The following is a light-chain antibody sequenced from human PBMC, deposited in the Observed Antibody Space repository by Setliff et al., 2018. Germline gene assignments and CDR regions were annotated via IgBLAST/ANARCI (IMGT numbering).Light chain of an antibody. Sequence: QSALTQPRSVSGSPGQSVTISCTGASRDVGAYNYVSWYQQHPGKVPKLMIYDVTKRPSGVPDRFSGSKSGNTASLTVSGLQAEDEADYYCCSYTGFSHVFGSGTRSPS. CDR3: CSYTGFSHV. J-gene: IGLJ1*01. V-gene: IGLV2-11*01. CDR2: DVT. CDR1: SRDVGAYNY.